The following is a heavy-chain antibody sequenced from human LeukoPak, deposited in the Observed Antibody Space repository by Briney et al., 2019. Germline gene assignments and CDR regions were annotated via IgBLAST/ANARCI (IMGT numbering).Heavy chain of an antibody. V-gene: IGHV4-30-4*01. CDR1: GGSISSGDYY. CDR2: IYYSGST. CDR3: ARNIVVVPAAMLYAFDI. D-gene: IGHD2-2*01. J-gene: IGHJ3*02. Sequence: SETLSLTCTVSGGSISSGDYYWSWIRQPPGKGLEWIGYIYYSGSTYYNPSLKSRVTISVDTSMNQFSLKLSSVTAADTAVYYCARNIVVVPAAMLYAFDIWGQGTMVTVSS.